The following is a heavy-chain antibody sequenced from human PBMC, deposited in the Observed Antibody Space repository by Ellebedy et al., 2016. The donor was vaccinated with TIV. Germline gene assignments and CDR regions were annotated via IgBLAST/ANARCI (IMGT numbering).Heavy chain of an antibody. CDR3: ASAPNQDFYDY. CDR1: GASISTGDYY. V-gene: IGHV4-30-4*01. J-gene: IGHJ4*02. Sequence: MPSETLSLTCIVSGASISTGDYYWSWIRQPPGKGPEWIGYIYYSGSTDYNPSLKSRVTISVDTSKNQFSLRLSSVTAADTAVYYCASAPNQDFYDYWGQGTLVTVSS. CDR2: IYYSGST.